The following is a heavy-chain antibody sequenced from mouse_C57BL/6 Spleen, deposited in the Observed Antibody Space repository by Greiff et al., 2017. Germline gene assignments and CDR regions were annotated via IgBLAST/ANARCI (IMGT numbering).Heavy chain of an antibody. CDR3: ARGGNYYGSSYWYCDV. Sequence: VQLQQPGAELVKPGASVKLSCKASGYAFSSYWMNWVQQRPGKGLEWIGQIYPGDGDTNYNGKFKGKATLTADKSSSTAYMQLSSLTSEDSAVYFCARGGNYYGSSYWYCDVWGTGTTVTVAS. V-gene: IGHV1-80*01. D-gene: IGHD1-1*01. CDR2: IYPGDGDT. J-gene: IGHJ1*03. CDR1: GYAFSSYW.